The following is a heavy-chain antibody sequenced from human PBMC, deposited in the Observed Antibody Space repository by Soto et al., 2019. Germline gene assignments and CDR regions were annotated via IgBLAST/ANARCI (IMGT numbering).Heavy chain of an antibody. V-gene: IGHV4-31*03. D-gene: IGHD6-6*01. CDR2: IYYSGST. Sequence: PSETLSLTCTVSGVSISSGGYYWSWIRQHPGKGLEWIGYIYYSGSTYYNPSLKSRVTISVDTSKNQFSLKLSSVTAADTAVYYCARGRSSSSLYYYYYMDVWGKGTTVTVSS. CDR3: ARGRSSSSLYYYYYMDV. J-gene: IGHJ6*03. CDR1: GVSISSGGYY.